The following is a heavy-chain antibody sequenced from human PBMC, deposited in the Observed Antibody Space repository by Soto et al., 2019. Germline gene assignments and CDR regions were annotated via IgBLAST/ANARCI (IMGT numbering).Heavy chain of an antibody. CDR2: IIDSGGSA. CDR3: AKGRSYYYYYGVDV. J-gene: IGHJ6*02. Sequence: GGSLRLSCAASGFTFSSCAMGWVRQAPGKGLEWVSDIIDSGGSAYCADSVKGRFTISRDNSRSTLYLQMNSLRAEDTASYYCAKGRSYYYYYGVDVWGQGTTVTVSS. V-gene: IGHV3-23*01. CDR1: GFTFSSCA.